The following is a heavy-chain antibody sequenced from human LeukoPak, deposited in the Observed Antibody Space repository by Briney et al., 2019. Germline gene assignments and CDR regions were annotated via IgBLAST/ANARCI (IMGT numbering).Heavy chain of an antibody. CDR3: ARMTTVITRIY. CDR1: GGSISGSSYF. J-gene: IGHJ4*02. CDR2: IYYSGTT. Sequence: PSETLSLTCTVSGGSISGSSYFWGWIRQPPGKGMEWIGNIYYSGTTYYNPSLKSRITMSIDTSKNQFSLRVSSVTAADTAVYYCARMTTVITRIYWGQGTLVTVSS. V-gene: IGHV4-39*01. D-gene: IGHD4-11*01.